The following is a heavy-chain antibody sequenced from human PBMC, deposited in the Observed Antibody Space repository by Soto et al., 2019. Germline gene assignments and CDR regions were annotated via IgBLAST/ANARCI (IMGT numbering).Heavy chain of an antibody. CDR2: ISANNGNT. V-gene: IGHV1-18*04. CDR1: GYTFTSYY. Sequence: GPSVKVSCKASGYTFTSYYMHWVRQAPGQGLEWMGWISANNGNTNYAQKLQGRVTMTTDTSTSTAYMELRSLRSDDTAVYYCARDETGYSSGWTLYYYYGMDVWGQGTTVTVSS. CDR3: ARDETGYSSGWTLYYYYGMDV. D-gene: IGHD6-19*01. J-gene: IGHJ6*02.